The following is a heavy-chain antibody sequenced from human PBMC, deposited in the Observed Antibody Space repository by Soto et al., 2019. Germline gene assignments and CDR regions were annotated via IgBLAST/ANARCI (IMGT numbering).Heavy chain of an antibody. CDR2: ISHNSDSI. CDR3: AIGIAVARGYFDL. CDR1: GFTFSSYS. J-gene: IGHJ2*01. V-gene: IGHV3-48*01. D-gene: IGHD6-19*01. Sequence: EVQLVESGGGLVQPGGSLRLFCAASGFTFSSYSINWVRQAPGKGLEWVSYISHNSDSIHDADSVKGRFTISRDNAKNSLYLQLNSLRVEDTAVYYCAIGIAVARGYFDLWGRGTLVTVSS.